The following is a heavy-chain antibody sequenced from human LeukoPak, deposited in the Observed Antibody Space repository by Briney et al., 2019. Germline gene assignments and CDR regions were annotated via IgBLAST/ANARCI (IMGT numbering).Heavy chain of an antibody. Sequence: SETLSLTCAVYGGSFSAYSWNWIRQPPGRGLEWIGEIYHGGSTNYNPSLKSRVTISLDTSKKQFSLKLTSVTAADTAVYYCARGPIPGAFDIWGQGTMVTVSS. D-gene: IGHD1-14*01. CDR2: IYHGGST. CDR3: ARGPIPGAFDI. CDR1: GGSFSAYS. J-gene: IGHJ3*02. V-gene: IGHV4-34*01.